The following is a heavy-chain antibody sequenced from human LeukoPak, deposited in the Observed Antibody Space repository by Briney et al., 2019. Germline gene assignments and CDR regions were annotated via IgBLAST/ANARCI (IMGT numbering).Heavy chain of an antibody. V-gene: IGHV3-9*02. Sequence: PGGPLRLSCAASRFTSNVHAKLWPRHGPGKALELVSGISWDSRSTAYADSVKGRFTTSRDNAKNSLYLQMNSLRPDDSALYYCTKDVTAGGADFWGQGTLVTVSS. CDR2: ISWDSRST. J-gene: IGHJ4*02. CDR3: TKDVTAGGADF. D-gene: IGHD3/OR15-3a*01. CDR1: RFTSNVHA.